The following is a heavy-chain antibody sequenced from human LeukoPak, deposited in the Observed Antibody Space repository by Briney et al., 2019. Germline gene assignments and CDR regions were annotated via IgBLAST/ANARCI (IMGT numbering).Heavy chain of an antibody. CDR2: IYPGDSDT. CDR3: TLDLETIKMGFGELLGIK. J-gene: IGHJ4*02. CDR1: GYSFTSYW. D-gene: IGHD3-10*01. Sequence: GESLKISCKGSGYSFTSYWIGWVRQMPGKGLEWMGIIYPGDSDTRYSPSFQGQVTISADKSISTAYLQWSSLKASDTAMYYCTLDLETIKMGFGELLGIKWGQGTLVTVSS. V-gene: IGHV5-51*01.